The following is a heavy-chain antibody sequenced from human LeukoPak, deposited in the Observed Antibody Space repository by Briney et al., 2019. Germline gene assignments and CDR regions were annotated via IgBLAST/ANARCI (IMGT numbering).Heavy chain of an antibody. V-gene: IGHV3-30-3*01. D-gene: IGHD1-14*01. Sequence: GGSLRLSCAASGFTFSSYAMHWVRQAPGKGLEWVAVISYDGSNKYYADSVKGRFTISRDNSENTLYLQMNSLRAEDTAVYYCARGVGTIIDYWGQGTLVTVSS. J-gene: IGHJ4*02. CDR1: GFTFSSYA. CDR2: ISYDGSNK. CDR3: ARGVGTIIDY.